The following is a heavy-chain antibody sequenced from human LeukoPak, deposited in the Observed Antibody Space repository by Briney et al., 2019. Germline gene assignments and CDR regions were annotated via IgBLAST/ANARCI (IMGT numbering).Heavy chain of an antibody. CDR1: GFTFSSYE. Sequence: PGGSLRLSCAASGFTFSSYEMNWVRQAPGKGLEWVSYISRSGSTEYYADSVKGRFTISRDNAKNSLFLQMNSLRPEDTAVYYCARHLYYFDYWGQGTLVTVSS. CDR3: ARHLYYFDY. CDR2: ISRSGSTE. V-gene: IGHV3-48*03. J-gene: IGHJ4*02.